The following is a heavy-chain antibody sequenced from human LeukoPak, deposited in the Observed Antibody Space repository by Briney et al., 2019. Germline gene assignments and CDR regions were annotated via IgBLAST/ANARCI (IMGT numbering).Heavy chain of an antibody. CDR2: VHDSGST. CDR3: ARVQVGGFLDY. Sequence: SETLSLTCTVSDASISSYYWTWIRLPPGKGLEWIGYVHDSGSTNYNLPLRSRVTMSLDTSKNQVSLKLNSVTAADTPVYYCARVQVGGFLDYWGQGTLVTVSS. J-gene: IGHJ4*02. V-gene: IGHV4-59*01. D-gene: IGHD3-10*01. CDR1: DASISSYY.